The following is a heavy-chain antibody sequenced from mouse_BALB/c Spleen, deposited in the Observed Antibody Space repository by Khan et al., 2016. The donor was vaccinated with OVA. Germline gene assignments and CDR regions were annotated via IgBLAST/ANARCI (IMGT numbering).Heavy chain of an antibody. V-gene: IGHV1-77*01. D-gene: IGHD2-3*01. CDR2: IYPGSDNA. J-gene: IGHJ2*01. CDR3: ARGDGYYVYFDY. Sequence: QVQLKQSGPELVKPGASVKMSCKASGYTFTYYVITWVKQRTGQGLEWIGEIYPGSDNAYYNERFKGKATLTADTSSNTTHMQLSSLTSEDSAVYFCARGDGYYVYFDYWGQGTTLTGSS. CDR1: GYTFTYYV.